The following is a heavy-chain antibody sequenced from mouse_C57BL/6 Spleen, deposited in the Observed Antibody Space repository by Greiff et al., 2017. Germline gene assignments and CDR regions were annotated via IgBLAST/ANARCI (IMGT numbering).Heavy chain of an antibody. Sequence: QVQLKESGPGLVQPSQSLSITCTVSGFSLTSYGVHWVRQSPGKGLEWLGVIWSGGSTDYNAAFISRLSISKDNSKSQVFFKMNSLQADDTAIYYCARKRDYYGSSYEAMDYWGQGTSVTISS. D-gene: IGHD1-1*01. CDR3: ARKRDYYGSSYEAMDY. CDR1: GFSLTSYG. CDR2: IWSGGST. V-gene: IGHV2-2*01. J-gene: IGHJ4*01.